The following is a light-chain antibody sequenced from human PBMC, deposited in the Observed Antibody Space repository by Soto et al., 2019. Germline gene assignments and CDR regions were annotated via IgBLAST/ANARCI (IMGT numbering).Light chain of an antibody. J-gene: IGLJ2*01. CDR2: DVN. V-gene: IGLV2-14*03. Sequence: QSALTQPASVSGSPGQSITISCTGTSSDIGAYNFVSWYQQHPGKAPKLILYDVNIRPSGVSDRFSGSKSGNTASLTISGLQAAEEADYYCTSRTTSTTMIFGGGTKLAVL. CDR1: SSDIGAYNF. CDR3: TSRTTSTTMI.